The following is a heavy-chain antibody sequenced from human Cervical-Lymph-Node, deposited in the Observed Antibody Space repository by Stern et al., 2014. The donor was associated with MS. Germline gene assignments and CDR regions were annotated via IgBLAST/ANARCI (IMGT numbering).Heavy chain of an antibody. CDR1: GYTFTIYG. CDR2: ISAYNGNT. Sequence: QVQLVQSGAEVKNPGASVKVSCKASGYTFTIYGISWVRQAPGQGLEWLGWISAYNGNTNYAQKLQGRVTLTTDTSTTTAYMELRSLRSDDTAVYYCARDDVSYDSSGYPGDYWGQGTLVTVSS. D-gene: IGHD3-22*01. J-gene: IGHJ4*02. V-gene: IGHV1-18*01. CDR3: ARDDVSYDSSGYPGDY.